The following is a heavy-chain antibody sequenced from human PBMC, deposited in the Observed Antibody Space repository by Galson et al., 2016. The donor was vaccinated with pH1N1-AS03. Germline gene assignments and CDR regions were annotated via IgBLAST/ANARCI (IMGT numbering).Heavy chain of an antibody. V-gene: IGHV2-5*02. CDR1: GVSVPSSGLA. D-gene: IGHD3-16*01. J-gene: IGHJ3*02. Sequence: PALVKPTQTLTLTCSLSGVSVPSSGLAVGWFRLPPGKALEWLALIYWDDAKRFSASLRNRLTITKDTSRNQAVLTVTNVDPSDTATYFCALPNSWGNAFEIWGPGTMVTVAS. CDR3: ALPNSWGNAFEI. CDR2: IYWDDAK.